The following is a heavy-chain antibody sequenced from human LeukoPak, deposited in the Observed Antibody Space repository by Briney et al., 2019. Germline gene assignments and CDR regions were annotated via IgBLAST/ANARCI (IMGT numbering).Heavy chain of an antibody. CDR2: ISYEGSNK. Sequence: PGGSLRLSCAASGFTFSSYAMHWVRQAPGKGLEWVAVISYEGSNKYYADSVKGRFTISRDNAKNTLYLQMNSLRAEDTAVYYCAREDHYYDFWSGYFPVFDYWGQGTLVTVSS. J-gene: IGHJ4*02. CDR1: GFTFSSYA. V-gene: IGHV3-30-3*01. D-gene: IGHD3-3*01. CDR3: AREDHYYDFWSGYFPVFDY.